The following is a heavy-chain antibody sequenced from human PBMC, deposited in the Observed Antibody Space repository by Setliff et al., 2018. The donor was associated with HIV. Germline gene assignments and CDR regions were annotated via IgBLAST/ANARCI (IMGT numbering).Heavy chain of an antibody. J-gene: IGHJ4*02. Sequence: ASVKVSCKISGYTLTELSIHWVRQAPGKGLEWMANFDPEDGETFYAQKFQGRVTMTRDTSISTAYMELSRLRSDDTAVYYCARTLPQYTNLFDYWGQGTLVTVS. D-gene: IGHD5-18*01. CDR2: FDPEDGET. CDR3: ARTLPQYTNLFDY. V-gene: IGHV1-24*01. CDR1: GYTLTELS.